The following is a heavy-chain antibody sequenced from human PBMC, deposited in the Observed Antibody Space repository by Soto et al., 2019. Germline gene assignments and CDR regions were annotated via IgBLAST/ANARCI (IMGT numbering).Heavy chain of an antibody. CDR1: GGSIRRSDYY. D-gene: IGHD3-16*01. J-gene: IGHJ4*02. CDR3: ARVEAIIRSLGYFDS. V-gene: IGHV4-31*03. Sequence: QVQLQESGPGLVKPSQTLSLTCTVSGGSIRRSDYYWSWVRQFPGRGLEWIGYIYHSGSTFYNPSLMSRGVISVDTSRNQFSLSLTSVTAADTAVYYCARVEAIIRSLGYFDSWCQGIRVTVTS. CDR2: IYHSGST.